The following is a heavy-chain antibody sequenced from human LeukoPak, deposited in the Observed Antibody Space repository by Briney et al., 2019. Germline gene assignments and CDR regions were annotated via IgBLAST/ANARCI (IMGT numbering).Heavy chain of an antibody. CDR2: ISSSSSYI. V-gene: IGHV3-21*04. J-gene: IGHJ4*02. CDR1: GFTFSSYG. D-gene: IGHD3-10*01. CDR3: AKDFGFGVPFDY. Sequence: GGSLRLSCAASGFTFSSYGMNWVRQAPGKGLEWVSSISSSSSYIYYADSVKGRFTISRDNAKNSLYLQMNSLRAEDTAVYYCAKDFGFGVPFDYWGQGTLVTVSS.